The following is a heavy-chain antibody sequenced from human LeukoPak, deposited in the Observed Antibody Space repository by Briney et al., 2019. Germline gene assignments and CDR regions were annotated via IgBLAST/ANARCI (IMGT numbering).Heavy chain of an antibody. CDR2: INHSGST. Sequence: SETLSLTCAVYGGSFSTYYWTWIRQPPGKGLEWIGEINHSGSTNYNPSLKSRVTISVDTSKNQFSLKLSSVTAADTAVYYCARLGDCSGGSCSFDYWGQGTLVTVSS. J-gene: IGHJ4*02. D-gene: IGHD2-15*01. CDR3: ARLGDCSGGSCSFDY. CDR1: GGSFSTYY. V-gene: IGHV4-34*01.